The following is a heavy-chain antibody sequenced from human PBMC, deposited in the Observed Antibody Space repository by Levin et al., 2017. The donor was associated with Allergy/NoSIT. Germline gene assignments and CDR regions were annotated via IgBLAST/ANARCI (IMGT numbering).Heavy chain of an antibody. D-gene: IGHD3/OR15-3a*01. Sequence: SETLSLTCTVSGGSISSGTYYWSWIRQHPGKGLEWIGYIYYSGNTYYNPSLKSRLAISVDTSKNQFSLKLTSVTAADTAVYYCAHLGTDFFSYWFDTWGQGTLVTVSS. CDR1: GGSISSGTYY. CDR2: IYYSGNT. J-gene: IGHJ5*02. CDR3: AHLGTDFFSYWFDT. V-gene: IGHV4-31*03.